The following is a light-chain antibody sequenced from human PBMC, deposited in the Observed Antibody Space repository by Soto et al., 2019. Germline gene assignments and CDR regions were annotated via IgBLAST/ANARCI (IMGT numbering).Light chain of an antibody. Sequence: IVVTQSPGTLSLSPCERSTLSCRAIQSVSTSFLAWYQQKPGQAPRLLIYGASSRATGIPDRFSGSGSGTDFTLTISRLEPEDFAVYYCQQYGSSPTWTFGQGTKVDIK. CDR1: QSVSTSF. CDR2: GAS. CDR3: QQYGSSPTWT. J-gene: IGKJ1*01. V-gene: IGKV3-20*01.